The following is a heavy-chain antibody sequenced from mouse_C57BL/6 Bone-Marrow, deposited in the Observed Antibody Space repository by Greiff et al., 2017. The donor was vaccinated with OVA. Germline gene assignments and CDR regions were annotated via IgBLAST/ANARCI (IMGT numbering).Heavy chain of an antibody. CDR3: ARGGYYGLAY. J-gene: IGHJ3*01. CDR2: IDPSDSYT. CDR1: GYTFTSYW. V-gene: IGHV1-69*01. Sequence: QVQLQQPGAELVMPGASVKLSCKASGYTFTSYWMHWVKQRPGQGLEWIGEIDPSDSYTNYNQKFKGKSTLTVDKSSSTAYMELRSLTSEDSAVYFCARGGYYGLAYWGQGTLVTVSA. D-gene: IGHD2-1*01.